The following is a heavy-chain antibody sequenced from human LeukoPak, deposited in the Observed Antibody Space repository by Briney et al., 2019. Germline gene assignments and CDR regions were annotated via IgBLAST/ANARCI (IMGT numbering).Heavy chain of an antibody. V-gene: IGHV4-61*08. J-gene: IGHJ4*02. CDR1: GGSISSGDYY. CDR2: IYYSGST. Sequence: SETLSLTCTVSGGSISSGDYYWSWIRQPPGKGLEWIGYIYYSGSTNYNPSLKSRVTISVDTSKNQFSLKLSSVTAADTAVYYCARGPSPGYCSSTSCYSRGDFDYWGQGTLVTVSS. D-gene: IGHD2-2*01. CDR3: ARGPSPGYCSSTSCYSRGDFDY.